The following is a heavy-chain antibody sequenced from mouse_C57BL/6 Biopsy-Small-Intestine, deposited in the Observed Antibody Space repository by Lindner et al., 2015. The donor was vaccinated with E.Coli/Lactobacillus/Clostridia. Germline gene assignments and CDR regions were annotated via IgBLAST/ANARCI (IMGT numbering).Heavy chain of an antibody. D-gene: IGHD2-4*01. V-gene: IGHV1-22*01. Sequence: VQLQESGPELVKPGASVKMSCKASGYTFTDYNMHWVKQSHGKSLEWIGYINPNNGGTSYNQKFKGKATLTVNKSSSTAYMELRSLASEDSAVYYCATYDYDGGFAYWGQGTLVTVSA. CDR1: GYTFTDYN. CDR3: ATYDYDGGFAY. J-gene: IGHJ3*01. CDR2: INPNNGGT.